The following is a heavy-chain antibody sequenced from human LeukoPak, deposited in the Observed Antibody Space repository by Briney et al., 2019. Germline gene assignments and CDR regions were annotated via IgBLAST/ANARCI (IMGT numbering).Heavy chain of an antibody. CDR1: GGSFSGYY. CDR2: INHSGRA. CDR3: ARGGRYSGYHYITYNY. V-gene: IGHV4-34*01. D-gene: IGHD5-12*01. J-gene: IGHJ4*02. Sequence: SETLSLTCAVYGGSFSGYYWSWIRQPPGKGLGWMGEINHSGRANYNQSLTSGVSISRDTSKNQFSLKLSSVTAADTAVYYCARGGRYSGYHYITYNYWGQGTLVTVSS.